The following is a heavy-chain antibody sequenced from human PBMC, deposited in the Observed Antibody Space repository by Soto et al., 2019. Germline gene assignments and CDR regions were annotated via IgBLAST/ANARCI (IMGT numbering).Heavy chain of an antibody. D-gene: IGHD6-13*01. J-gene: IGHJ6*03. CDR1: GFTFSSYW. V-gene: IGHV3-7*01. CDR2: IKQDGSEK. Sequence: GSLRLSCAASGFTFSSYWMSWVRQAPGKGLEWVANIKQDGSEKYYVDSVKGRFTISRDNAKNSLYLQMNSLRAEDTAVYYCARDRYSSPPYYYYYYMDVWGKGTTVTVSS. CDR3: ARDRYSSPPYYYYYYMDV.